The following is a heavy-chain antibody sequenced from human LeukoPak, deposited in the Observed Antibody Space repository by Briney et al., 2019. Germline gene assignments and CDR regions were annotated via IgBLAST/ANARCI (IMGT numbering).Heavy chain of an antibody. CDR2: INHSGST. D-gene: IGHD3-10*01. CDR3: ARGRRIGGNWFDP. Sequence: PSETLSLTCAVYGGSFSGYYWSWIRQPPGKGPEWIGEINHSGSTNYNPSLKSRVTISVDTSKNQFSLKLSSVTAADTAVYYCARGRRIGGNWFDPWGQGTLVTVSS. CDR1: GGSFSGYY. J-gene: IGHJ5*02. V-gene: IGHV4-34*01.